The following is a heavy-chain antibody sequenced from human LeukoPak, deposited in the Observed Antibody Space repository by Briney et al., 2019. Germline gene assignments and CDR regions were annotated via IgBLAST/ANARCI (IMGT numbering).Heavy chain of an antibody. CDR3: ARHDYGDEDYYYYGMDV. V-gene: IGHV5-51*01. D-gene: IGHD4-17*01. CDR2: IYPDDSDT. J-gene: IGHJ6*02. Sequence: GESLKISCKGSGYSFTSYWIGWVRQMPGKGLEWMGIIYPDDSDTRYSPSFQGQVTISADKSISTAYLQWSSLKASDTAMYYCARHDYGDEDYYYYGMDVWGQGTTVTVSS. CDR1: GYSFTSYW.